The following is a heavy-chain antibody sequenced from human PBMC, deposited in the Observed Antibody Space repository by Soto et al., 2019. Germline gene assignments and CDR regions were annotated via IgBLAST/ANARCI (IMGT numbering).Heavy chain of an antibody. CDR1: GGSFSGYY. CDR2: INHSGST. Sequence: PSETLSLTCAVYGGSFSGYYWSWIRQPPGKGLEWIGEINHSGSTNYNPSLKSRVTISVDTSKNQFSLKLSSVTAEDTDVYYCARCSVENWFDTWGQGTLVTVSS. V-gene: IGHV4-34*01. D-gene: IGHD2-15*01. J-gene: IGHJ5*02. CDR3: ARCSVENWFDT.